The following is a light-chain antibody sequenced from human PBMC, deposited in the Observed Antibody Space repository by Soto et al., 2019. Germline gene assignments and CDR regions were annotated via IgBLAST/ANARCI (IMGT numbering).Light chain of an antibody. CDR2: DVS. Sequence: QSVLTQPASVSGSPGQSITISCTGTSSDVGGYNYVSWYQQHPGKAPKLMIYDVSNRPSGVSNRFSGSKSGNTASLTISGXXXXXXXXXXCSSYTSSSTLYVVFGGGTKLTV. CDR1: SSDVGGYNY. V-gene: IGLV2-14*01. J-gene: IGLJ2*01. CDR3: SSYTSSSTLYVV.